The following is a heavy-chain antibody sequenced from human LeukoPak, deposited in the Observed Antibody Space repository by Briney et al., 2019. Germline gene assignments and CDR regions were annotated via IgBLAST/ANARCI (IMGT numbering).Heavy chain of an antibody. D-gene: IGHD4-17*01. CDR2: ISDSSSTI. V-gene: IGHV3-48*04. J-gene: IGHJ6*03. CDR3: ARDRTYGDKPNNYMDV. CDR1: GFIFRSYS. Sequence: GGSLRLSCAASGFIFRSYSVNWVRQAPGKGLEWVSFISDSSSTIYYADSVKGRFTISRDNAKNSLYLQMNSLRAEDTAVYYCARDRTYGDKPNNYMDVWGKGTTVTVSS.